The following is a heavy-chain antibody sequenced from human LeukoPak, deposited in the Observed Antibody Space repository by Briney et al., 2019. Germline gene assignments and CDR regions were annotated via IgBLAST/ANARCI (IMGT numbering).Heavy chain of an antibody. Sequence: PGGSLRLSCAASGFTFSDYWMNWVRQAPGKGLEWVANIKQDGSEKYYVDSVKGRFTISRDNAKNSLYLQMNSLRAEDTAVYYCARSSGYYSAFDYWGQGTLVTVSS. J-gene: IGHJ4*02. D-gene: IGHD3-22*01. CDR1: GFTFSDYW. V-gene: IGHV3-7*01. CDR3: ARSSGYYSAFDY. CDR2: IKQDGSEK.